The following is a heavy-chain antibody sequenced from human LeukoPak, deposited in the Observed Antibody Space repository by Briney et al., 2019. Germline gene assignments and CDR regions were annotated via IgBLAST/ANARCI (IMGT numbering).Heavy chain of an antibody. CDR3: ARVVPAAIEGYYYYGMDV. J-gene: IGHJ6*02. CDR2: ISAYNGNT. V-gene: IGHV1-18*01. CDR1: GYTFTSYG. Sequence: ASVKVSCKASGYTFTSYGISWVRQAPGQGLEWMGWISAYNGNTNYAQKLQGRVTMTTDTSTSTAYMELRSLRSDDTAVYYCARVVPAAIEGYYYYGMDVWGQGTMVTASS. D-gene: IGHD2-2*02.